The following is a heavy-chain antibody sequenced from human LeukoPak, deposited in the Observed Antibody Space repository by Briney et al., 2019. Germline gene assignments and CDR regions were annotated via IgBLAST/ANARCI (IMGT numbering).Heavy chain of an antibody. V-gene: IGHV4-61*02. CDR2: IYTSGST. J-gene: IGHJ4*02. CDR1: GGSISSGSYY. D-gene: IGHD4-17*01. CDR3: ARDTGYGDYDYFDY. Sequence: SETLSLTCTVSGGSISSGSYYWSWIRQPAGKGLEWIGRIYTSGSTNYNPSLKSRVTISVDTSKNQFSLKLSSVTAADTAVYYCARDTGYGDYDYFDYWGQGTLVTVSS.